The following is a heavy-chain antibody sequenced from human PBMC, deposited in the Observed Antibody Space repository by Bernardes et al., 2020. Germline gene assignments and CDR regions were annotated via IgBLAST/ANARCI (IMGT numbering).Heavy chain of an antibody. V-gene: IGHV6-1*01. CDR2: TYYRSKWYN. J-gene: IGHJ6*02. Sequence: SQTLSLTCAISGDSVSSNSAAWNWIRQSPSRGLEWLGRTYYRSKWYNDYAVSVKSRITINPDTSKNQFSLQLNSVTPEDTAVYYCARGSPGGIVVVPAAPYYYYYYGMDVWGQGTTVTVSS. D-gene: IGHD2-2*01. CDR3: ARGSPGGIVVVPAAPYYYYYYGMDV. CDR1: GDSVSSNSAA.